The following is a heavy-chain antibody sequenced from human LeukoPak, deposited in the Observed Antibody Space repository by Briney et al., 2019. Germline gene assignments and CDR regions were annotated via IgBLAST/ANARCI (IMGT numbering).Heavy chain of an antibody. CDR1: GFTFSSYW. Sequence: PGGSLRLSCAASGFTFSSYWMSWVRQAPGKGLEWVANIKQDGSEKYYVDSVKGRFTISRDNAKNSLYLQMNSLRAEDTAVYYCARNEYYYDSSGYSNWFDPWGQGTLVTVSS. CDR3: ARNEYYYDSSGYSNWFDP. V-gene: IGHV3-7*01. CDR2: IKQDGSEK. D-gene: IGHD3-22*01. J-gene: IGHJ5*02.